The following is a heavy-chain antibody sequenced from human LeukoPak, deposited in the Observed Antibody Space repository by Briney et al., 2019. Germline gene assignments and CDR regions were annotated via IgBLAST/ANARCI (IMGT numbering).Heavy chain of an antibody. CDR3: ARAAKNIVVVTATRYNWFDP. CDR2: IYTSGST. Sequence: PSETLSLTCTVSGGSISSGSYYWSWIRQPAGKGLEWVGRIYTSGSTIYNPSLKSRVTISLDTSKNQFSLKLNSVTAADTAVYYCARAAKNIVVVTATRYNWFDPWGQGTLVTVSS. D-gene: IGHD2-21*02. V-gene: IGHV4-61*02. J-gene: IGHJ5*02. CDR1: GGSISSGSYY.